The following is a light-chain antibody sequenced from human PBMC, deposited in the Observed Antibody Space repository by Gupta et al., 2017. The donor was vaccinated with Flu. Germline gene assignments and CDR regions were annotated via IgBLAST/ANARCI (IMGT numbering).Light chain of an antibody. J-gene: IGKJ4*01. CDR1: QGISSY. V-gene: IGKV1-8*01. CDR3: QQYESYPPIT. CDR2: AAS. Sequence: AIRMTQSPSSFSASTGDRVTITCRASQGISSYLAWYQQKPGKAPKLLIYAASTLQSGVPSRFSGSGCGKDLSLTISCRQSEDFASYYCQQYESYPPITFGRGTKVEIK.